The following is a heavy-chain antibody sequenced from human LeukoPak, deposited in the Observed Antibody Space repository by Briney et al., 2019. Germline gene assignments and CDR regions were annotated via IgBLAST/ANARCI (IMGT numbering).Heavy chain of an antibody. Sequence: QSGGSLRLSCAASGFTFSSYSMNWVRQAPGKGLEWVSAISGSGGSTYYADSVKGRFTISRDNSKNTLYLQMNSLRAEDTAVYYCAKDWSFGPEWDYWGQGTLVTVSS. CDR1: GFTFSSYS. CDR2: ISGSGGST. D-gene: IGHD2-8*01. V-gene: IGHV3-23*01. CDR3: AKDWSFGPEWDY. J-gene: IGHJ4*02.